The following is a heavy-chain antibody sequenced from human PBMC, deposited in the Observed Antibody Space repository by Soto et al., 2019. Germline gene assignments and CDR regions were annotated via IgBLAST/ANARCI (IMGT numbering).Heavy chain of an antibody. CDR3: AKNTICAVVAWGQTENWYCDL. D-gene: IGHD3-3*01. Sequence: EVQLLESGGGLVQPGGSLRLSCAASGFTFSSYAMSWVRQAPGKGLEWVSGISGSGASTYHADSVKGRFTITRDNSKTTLYLQMSSLRAEETAVYYCAKNTICAVVAWGQTENWYCDLWGRGTLVTVSS. CDR1: GFTFSSYA. V-gene: IGHV3-23*01. CDR2: ISGSGAST. J-gene: IGHJ2*01.